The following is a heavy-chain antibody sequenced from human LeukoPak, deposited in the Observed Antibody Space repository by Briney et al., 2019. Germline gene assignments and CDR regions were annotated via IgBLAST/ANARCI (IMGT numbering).Heavy chain of an antibody. Sequence: PSETLSLTCAVSGGSISSGGYSWSWIRQPPGKGLEWIGYIYYTGSTFYNPSLKSRVTISVDTSKNQVSLKLSSVTAADTAVYYCASSEATTTPPPYGMDVWGQGTKVTVSS. D-gene: IGHD5-12*01. CDR1: GGSISSGGYS. V-gene: IGHV4-31*11. CDR3: ASSEATTTPPPYGMDV. J-gene: IGHJ6*02. CDR2: IYYTGST.